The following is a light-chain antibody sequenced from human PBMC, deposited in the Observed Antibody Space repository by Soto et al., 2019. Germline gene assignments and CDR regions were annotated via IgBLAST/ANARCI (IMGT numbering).Light chain of an antibody. CDR2: WAS. J-gene: IGKJ4*01. Sequence: DIVMTQSPDSLAVSLGDRATINCKSSQSVLYSSNNKNYLAWYQQKPGKPPKLLIYWASTRVSGVPDRFSGSGSGTDCTLTIGSLQAEDVAVYYCQQYYSTPLTFGGGTKVEIK. CDR3: QQYYSTPLT. CDR1: QSVLYSSNNKNY. V-gene: IGKV4-1*01.